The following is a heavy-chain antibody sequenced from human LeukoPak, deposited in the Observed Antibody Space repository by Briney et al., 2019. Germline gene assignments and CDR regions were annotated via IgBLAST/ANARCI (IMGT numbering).Heavy chain of an antibody. J-gene: IGHJ5*02. V-gene: IGHV4-39*01. CDR1: GGSFSSYY. Sequence: TSETLSLTCAVYGGSFSSYYWGWIRQPPGKGLEWIGTIYYSGSTYYNPSLKGRVTISVDTSKNQFSLKLSSVTAADTAVYFCARVPGGALNWFDPWGQGTLVTVSS. CDR2: IYYSGST. D-gene: IGHD1-1*01. CDR3: ARVPGGALNWFDP.